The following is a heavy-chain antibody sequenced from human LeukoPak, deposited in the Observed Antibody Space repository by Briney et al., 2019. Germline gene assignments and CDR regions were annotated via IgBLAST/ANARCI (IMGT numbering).Heavy chain of an antibody. CDR2: IYPGDSDT. CDR1: GSIFTSYW. J-gene: IGHJ4*02. D-gene: IGHD1-1*01. CDR3: ARLTGTTWSGY. Sequence: GASLKISCKGSGSIFTSYWIGWVRQLPGKGLEWMGIIYPGDSDTRYSPSFQGQVTISADKSISTAYLQWSSLKASDTAMYYCARLTGTTWSGYWGQGTLVTGSS. V-gene: IGHV5-51*01.